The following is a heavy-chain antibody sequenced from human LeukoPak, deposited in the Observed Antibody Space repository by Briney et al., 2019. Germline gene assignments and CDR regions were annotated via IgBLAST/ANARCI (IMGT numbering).Heavy chain of an antibody. Sequence: PGGSLGLSCAASGFTFSSYWMTWVRQAPGKGLEWVANIKQDGSEKHYVDSVKGRFTISRDNAKNSLFLQMNSPRAEDTAVYYCARGRHDAFDIWGQGTMVTVSS. J-gene: IGHJ3*02. CDR3: ARGRHDAFDI. CDR2: IKQDGSEK. V-gene: IGHV3-7*05. D-gene: IGHD1-1*01. CDR1: GFTFSSYW.